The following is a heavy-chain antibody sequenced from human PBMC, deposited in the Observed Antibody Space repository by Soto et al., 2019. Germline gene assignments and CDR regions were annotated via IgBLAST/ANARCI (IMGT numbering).Heavy chain of an antibody. CDR2: IKEDGSER. CDR1: GFTFSNYW. D-gene: IGHD2-8*01. CDR3: VSWPRSATYFGVFDY. J-gene: IGHJ4*02. V-gene: IGHV3-7*01. Sequence: GGSLRLSCAGSGFTFSNYWMTWVRQPPEKGLEWVANIKEDGSERYYVDSVKGRFTISRDNAKNSLFLQMDSLRVEDTAVYYCVSWPRSATYFGVFDYWGQGALVTVSS.